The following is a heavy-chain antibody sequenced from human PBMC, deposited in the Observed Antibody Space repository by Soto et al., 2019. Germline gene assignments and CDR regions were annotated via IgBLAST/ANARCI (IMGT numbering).Heavy chain of an antibody. CDR2: IYEGGNT. J-gene: IGHJ3*01. Sequence: SETLSLTCAVSGGSIISDGYSWSWIRQPPGKGLQWIGHIYEGGNTYYTPSLESRVAISTDKSKNQFSLRLSSVTAADTAVYYCVRRSPEDAFDVWGQGTMVTVSS. CDR3: VRRSPEDAFDV. V-gene: IGHV4-30-2*01. CDR1: GGSIISDGYS.